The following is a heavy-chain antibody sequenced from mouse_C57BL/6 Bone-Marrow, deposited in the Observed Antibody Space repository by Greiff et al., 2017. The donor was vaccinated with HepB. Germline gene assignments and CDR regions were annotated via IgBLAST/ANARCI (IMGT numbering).Heavy chain of an antibody. J-gene: IGHJ4*01. CDR2: IYIGNGYT. CDR1: GYTFTSYG. V-gene: IGHV1-58*01. Sequence: VQLKESGAELVRPGSSVKMSCKTSGYTFTSYGINWVKQRPGQGLEWIGYIYIGNGYTEYNEKFKGKATLTSDTSSSTAYMQLSSLTSEDSAIYFGARSDGYYFYYAMDYWGQGTSVTVSS. CDR3: ARSDGYYFYYAMDY. D-gene: IGHD2-3*01.